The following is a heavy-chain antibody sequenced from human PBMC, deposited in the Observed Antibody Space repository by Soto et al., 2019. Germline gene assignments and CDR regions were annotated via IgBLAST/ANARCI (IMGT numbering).Heavy chain of an antibody. V-gene: IGHV4-34*01. CDR2: TNTSGST. CDR3: AREEVVSWGADSPWYFDL. J-gene: IGHJ2*01. D-gene: IGHD2-2*01. CDR1: GGAFNTYY. Sequence: QVQLQQWGAGLLKPSETLSLTCAVYGGAFNTYYWSWIRQPPGKGLEWIGETNTSGSTNCNPSLKSRVTISLDTSKNQFSLKLSSVYAAETAVYYCAREEVVSWGADSPWYFDLWGRGTLFTVSS.